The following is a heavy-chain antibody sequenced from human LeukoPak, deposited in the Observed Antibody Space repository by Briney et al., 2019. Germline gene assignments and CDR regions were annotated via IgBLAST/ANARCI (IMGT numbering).Heavy chain of an antibody. CDR3: GGDLACSSTRCSGTGY. CDR1: GYTFTSYG. D-gene: IGHD2-2*01. Sequence: ASVQVSCKASGYTFTSYGISWVRQAPGQGLEWMGWISAYNGNTNYAQKLQGRVTMTTDTSTSTAYMELRSVRSEDTAVYYCGGDLACSSTRCSGTGYWGQGTLVTVSS. J-gene: IGHJ4*02. CDR2: ISAYNGNT. V-gene: IGHV1-18*01.